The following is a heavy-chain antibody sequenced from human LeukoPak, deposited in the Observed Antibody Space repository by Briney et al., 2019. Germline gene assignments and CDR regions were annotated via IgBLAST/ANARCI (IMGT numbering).Heavy chain of an antibody. V-gene: IGHV3-30*02. D-gene: IGHD4-17*01. Sequence: GGSLRLSCAASGFTFNNYGMHWVRQAPGKGLEWVGVIWFDGSNTRYADSVKGRFTISRDNSKNTLYLQMNSLKTDDTAVYYCANYGDYQYFDYWGQGTPVTVSS. CDR2: IWFDGSNT. CDR3: ANYGDYQYFDY. CDR1: GFTFNNYG. J-gene: IGHJ4*02.